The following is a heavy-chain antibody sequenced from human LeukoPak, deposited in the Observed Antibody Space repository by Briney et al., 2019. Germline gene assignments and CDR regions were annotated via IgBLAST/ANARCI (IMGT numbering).Heavy chain of an antibody. CDR3: AKDSWSGYPALDY. J-gene: IGHJ4*02. CDR2: IKEDGSEK. Sequence: GGSLRLSCAASGFTFSSSWMSWVRQAPGKGLEWVANIKEDGSEKYYVDSVKGRFTISRDNAQNSLYLHMNSLRAEDTATYYCAKDSWSGYPALDYWGQGTLVTVSS. V-gene: IGHV3-7*01. CDR1: GFTFSSSW. D-gene: IGHD2-2*03.